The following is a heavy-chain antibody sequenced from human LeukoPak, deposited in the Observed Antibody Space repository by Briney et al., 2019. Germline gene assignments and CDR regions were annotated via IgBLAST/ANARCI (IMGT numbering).Heavy chain of an antibody. D-gene: IGHD4-17*01. J-gene: IGHJ4*02. Sequence: SETLSLTCAVYGGSFSGYYWSWIRQPPGKGLEWIGEINHSGSTNYNPSLKSRVTISVETSKNQFSLKLSSVTAADTAVYYCARPHTGFYGDYFDYWGQGTLVTVSS. V-gene: IGHV4-34*01. CDR2: INHSGST. CDR1: GGSFSGYY. CDR3: ARPHTGFYGDYFDY.